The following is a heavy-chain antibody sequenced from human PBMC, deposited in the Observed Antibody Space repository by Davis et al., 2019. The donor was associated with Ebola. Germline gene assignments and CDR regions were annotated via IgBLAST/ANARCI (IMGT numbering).Heavy chain of an antibody. Sequence: GESLKISCAASGFTFSSYAMHWVRQAPGKGLEWVAVIWYDGSNKYYADSVKGRFTISRDNSKNTLYLQMNSLRAEDTAVYYCARDPGSGWFGAKNWGQGTLVTVSS. D-gene: IGHD6-19*01. CDR3: ARDPGSGWFGAKN. CDR2: IWYDGSNK. V-gene: IGHV3-33*08. J-gene: IGHJ4*02. CDR1: GFTFSSYA.